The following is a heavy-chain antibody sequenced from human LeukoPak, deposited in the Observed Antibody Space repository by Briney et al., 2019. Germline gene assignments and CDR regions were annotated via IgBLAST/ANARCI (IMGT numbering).Heavy chain of an antibody. J-gene: IGHJ2*01. CDR3: ARDRYTVVSWYFDL. V-gene: IGHV4-31*03. Sequence: PSETLSLTCTVSGGPISSGGYYWSWIRQHPGKGLEWIGYIYYSGSTYYNPSLKSRVTISVDTSKNQFSLKLSSVTAADTAVYYCARDRYTVVSWYFDLWGRGTLVTVSS. CDR1: GGPISSGGYY. CDR2: IYYSGST. D-gene: IGHD4-23*01.